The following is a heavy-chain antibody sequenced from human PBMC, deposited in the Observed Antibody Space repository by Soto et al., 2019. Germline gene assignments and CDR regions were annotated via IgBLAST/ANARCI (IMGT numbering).Heavy chain of an antibody. V-gene: IGHV1-3*01. Sequence: QVQLVQSGAQVKKPGASVKVSCKASGYTFVNYALHWVRKAPGRRLEWMGWIHAVIGYTKYSQSFQGRVTITRNTSASTVHMDLSSLRSEDTAVYYCARVQYSGYDFKLAFDIWGQGTMVTVSS. CDR3: ARVQYSGYDFKLAFDI. J-gene: IGHJ3*02. D-gene: IGHD5-12*01. CDR1: GYTFVNYA. CDR2: IHAVIGYT.